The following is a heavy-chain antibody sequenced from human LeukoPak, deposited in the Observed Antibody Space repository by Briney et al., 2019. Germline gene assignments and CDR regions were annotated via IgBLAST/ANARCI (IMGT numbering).Heavy chain of an antibody. J-gene: IGHJ4*02. CDR2: ISAYDGNT. CDR3: ARWPTTMETPGDY. V-gene: IGHV1-18*01. CDR1: GSTFTSYG. D-gene: IGHD4-11*01. Sequence: GASVKVSCKASGSTFTSYGISWVRQAPGQGLEWMGWISAYDGNTNYAQKLQGRVTMTTDTSTSTAYMELRSLRSDDTAVYYCARWPTTMETPGDYWGQGTLVSVSS.